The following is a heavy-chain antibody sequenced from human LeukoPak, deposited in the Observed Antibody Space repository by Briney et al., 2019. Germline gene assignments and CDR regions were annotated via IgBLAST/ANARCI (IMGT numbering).Heavy chain of an antibody. Sequence: GGSLRLSCAASGFTFSNYWMHWVRQAPGKGLVRVSRINSDGGSITYADSVKGRFTISRDNAKNTLYLQMNSLRVEDTAVYYCARGGSPPEALGDALNIWGQGTMVTVSS. CDR3: ARGGSPPEALGDALNI. D-gene: IGHD1-26*01. CDR2: INSDGGSI. J-gene: IGHJ3*02. V-gene: IGHV3-74*01. CDR1: GFTFSNYW.